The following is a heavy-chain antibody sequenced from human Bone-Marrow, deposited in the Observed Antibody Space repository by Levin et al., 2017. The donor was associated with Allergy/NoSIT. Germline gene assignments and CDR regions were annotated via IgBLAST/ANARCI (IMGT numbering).Heavy chain of an antibody. CDR3: ARLGFRPRNIVVVVAATPDAFDI. CDR1: GYTFTGYY. V-gene: IGHV1-2*06. J-gene: IGHJ3*02. D-gene: IGHD2-15*01. CDR2: INPNSGGT. Sequence: ASVKVSCKASGYTFTGYYMHWVRQAPGQGLEWMGRINPNSGGTNYAQKFQGRVTMTRDTSISTAYMELSRLRSDDTAVYYCARLGFRPRNIVVVVAATPDAFDIWGQGTMVTVSS.